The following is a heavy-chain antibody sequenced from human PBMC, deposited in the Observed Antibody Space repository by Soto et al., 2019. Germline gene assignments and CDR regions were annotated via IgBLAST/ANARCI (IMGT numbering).Heavy chain of an antibody. J-gene: IGHJ3*02. Sequence: SETLSLTCAVYGRSFSGYYWTWIRQPPGTGLEWIGEINHSGSTNYNPSLKSRVTISVDTSKNQFSLKLTSVTAADTAVYYCAGASTWHPGAFDIWGQGTTVT. CDR3: AGASTWHPGAFDI. D-gene: IGHD5-12*01. V-gene: IGHV4-34*01. CDR1: GRSFSGYY. CDR2: INHSGST.